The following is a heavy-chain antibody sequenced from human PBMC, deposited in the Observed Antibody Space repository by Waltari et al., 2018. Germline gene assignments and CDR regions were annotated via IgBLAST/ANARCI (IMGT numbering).Heavy chain of an antibody. V-gene: IGHV3-48*03. Sequence: EVHLVESGGDLVQPGGSLRLSCATSGFSISENGMNWVRQAPGKGLEWVSSISSSGTTISYADSVRGRFTISRDTANNSLFLQMNNLRADDTGVYYCARQFAYWGQGALVTVSS. J-gene: IGHJ4*02. CDR2: ISSSGTTI. CDR3: ARQFAY. CDR1: GFSISENG.